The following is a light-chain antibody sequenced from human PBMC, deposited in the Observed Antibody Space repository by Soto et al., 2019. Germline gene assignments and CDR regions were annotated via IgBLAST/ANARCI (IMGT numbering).Light chain of an antibody. V-gene: IGLV2-14*01. CDR2: GVS. J-gene: IGLJ3*02. CDR3: SSYTSSSTLV. Sequence: QSALTQPASVSGSPGQSITISCTGTSSDVGGYNFVSWYQQHPGKAPKLMIYGVSNRPSGVSSRFSASKSGNTASLTISGLQAEDEANYYCSSYTSSSTLVFGVGTKLTVL. CDR1: SSDVGGYNF.